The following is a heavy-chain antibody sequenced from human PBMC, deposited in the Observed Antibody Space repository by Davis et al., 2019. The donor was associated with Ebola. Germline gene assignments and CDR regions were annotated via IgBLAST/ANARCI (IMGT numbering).Heavy chain of an antibody. CDR2: MNPNSGNT. CDR1: GYTFTSYD. V-gene: IGHV1-8*01. Sequence: ASVKVSCKASGYTFTSYDINWVRQATGQGLEWMGWMNPNSGNTGYAQKFQGRVTMTRNTSISTAYMELSSLRSEDTAVYYCARDRNYYDMLYFDYWGQGTLVTVSS. CDR3: ARDRNYYDMLYFDY. D-gene: IGHD3-22*01. J-gene: IGHJ4*02.